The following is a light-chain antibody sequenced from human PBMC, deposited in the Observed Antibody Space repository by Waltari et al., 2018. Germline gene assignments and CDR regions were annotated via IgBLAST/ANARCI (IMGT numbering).Light chain of an antibody. V-gene: IGKV1-12*01. CDR1: EDIGTY. Sequence: DIVMTQSPSSMSAPVGDRITMTCLTSEDIGTYLAWYQQKPGEAPQLLISAASILQSGVPSRFSGSGSGTDFTLTISSLLPEDFATYFCQQADSFPLTFGGGTKVEVK. CDR3: QQADSFPLT. CDR2: AAS. J-gene: IGKJ4*01.